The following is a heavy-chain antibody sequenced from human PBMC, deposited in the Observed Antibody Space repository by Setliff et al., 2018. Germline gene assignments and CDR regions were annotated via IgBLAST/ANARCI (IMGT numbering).Heavy chain of an antibody. CDR1: GGSISSGGYY. J-gene: IGHJ4*02. CDR2: IYYSGST. Sequence: SETLSLTCTVSGGSISSGGYYWSWIRQHPGKGLEWIGYIYYSGSTYYNPSLKSRVTISVDTSKNQFSLKLSSVTAADTAVYYCSKGTEAVAGTELDYWGQGTLVTVSS. D-gene: IGHD6-19*01. CDR3: SKGTEAVAGTELDY. V-gene: IGHV4-31*03.